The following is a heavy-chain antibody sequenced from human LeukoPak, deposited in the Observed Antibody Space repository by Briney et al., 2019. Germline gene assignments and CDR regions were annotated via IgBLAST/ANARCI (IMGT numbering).Heavy chain of an antibody. V-gene: IGHV5-51*01. J-gene: IGHJ4*02. D-gene: IGHD6-19*01. CDR1: GYSFTSYW. CDR3: ARRSRGGHLDY. CDR2: IYPGDSDT. Sequence: GESLKISCKGSGYSFTSYWIGWVRQMPGKGLEWMGIIYPGDSDTRNSPSFEGQVTISVDKSISTAYVQWSSLQASDTAMYYGARRSRGGHLDYWGQGTLVTVSS.